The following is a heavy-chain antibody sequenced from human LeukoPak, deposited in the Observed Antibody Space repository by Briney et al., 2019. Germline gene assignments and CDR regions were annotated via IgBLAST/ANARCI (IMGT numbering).Heavy chain of an antibody. CDR3: ARGVLGYSYGFDC. Sequence: GGSLRLSCAASGFTFSSYAMSWVRQAPGKGLEWVSVIFSGGTTYYADSVKGRFTISRHNSENTLYLQMNSLRGEDTAVYYCARGVLGYSYGFDCWGQGTLVTVSS. D-gene: IGHD5-18*01. CDR2: IFSGGTT. V-gene: IGHV3-53*04. CDR1: GFTFSSYA. J-gene: IGHJ4*02.